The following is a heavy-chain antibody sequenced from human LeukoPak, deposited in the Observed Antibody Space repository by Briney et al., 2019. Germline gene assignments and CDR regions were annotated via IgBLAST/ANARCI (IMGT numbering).Heavy chain of an antibody. Sequence: ASVKVSCKASGGTFSSYAISWVRQAPGRGLEWMGWFSASDGNTNYAQKLQGRVTMTTDTSASTVYMELRSLRSDDTAVYYCAKTRNHAFDIWGQGTMVTVSS. J-gene: IGHJ3*02. CDR2: FSASDGNT. CDR3: AKTRNHAFDI. CDR1: GGTFSSYA. D-gene: IGHD1-14*01. V-gene: IGHV1-18*01.